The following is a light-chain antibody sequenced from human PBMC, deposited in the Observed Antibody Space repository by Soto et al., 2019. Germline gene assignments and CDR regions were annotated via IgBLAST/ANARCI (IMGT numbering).Light chain of an antibody. CDR2: AAS. CDR3: QKYDIAPRT. Sequence: DIQMTQSPSSLSASVGDRVTITCRASQDINNYLAWYQQRPGKVPKLLIYAASTLQSGVASRFSCSGSGTDFTLTISSLQPEDVATYYCQKYDIAPRTFGGGTKVEIK. CDR1: QDINNY. J-gene: IGKJ4*01. V-gene: IGKV1-27*01.